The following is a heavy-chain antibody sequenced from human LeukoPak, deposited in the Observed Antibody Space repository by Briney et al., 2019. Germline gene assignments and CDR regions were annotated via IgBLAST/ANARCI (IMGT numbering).Heavy chain of an antibody. CDR3: ARQRGYCSSTSCYGWFDP. J-gene: IGHJ5*02. CDR1: GGSISSSSYY. V-gene: IGHV4-39*01. Sequence: SETLSLTCTVSGGSISSSSYYWGWIRQPPGKGLEWIGSIYYSGSTYYNPSLKSRVTISVDTSKNQLSLKLSSVTAADTAVYYCARQRGYCSSTSCYGWFDPWGQGTLVTVSS. D-gene: IGHD2-2*01. CDR2: IYYSGST.